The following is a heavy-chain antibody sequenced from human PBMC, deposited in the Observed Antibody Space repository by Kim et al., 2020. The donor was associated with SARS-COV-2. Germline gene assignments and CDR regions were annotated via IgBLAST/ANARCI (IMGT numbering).Heavy chain of an antibody. J-gene: IGHJ1*01. CDR3: AKARGDGGAQQLSYFQR. CDR1: GFTFSSYA. Sequence: GGSLRLSCAASGFTFSSYAMIWVRQAPGKGLEWVSLISSSGDSTYYAYSVMGRFTISRDNSNNTLSLQMNSMRAEDTAIYFCAKARGDGGAQQLSYFQRWGQGTLVTVSS. V-gene: IGHV3-23*01. D-gene: IGHD6-13*01. CDR2: ISSSGDST.